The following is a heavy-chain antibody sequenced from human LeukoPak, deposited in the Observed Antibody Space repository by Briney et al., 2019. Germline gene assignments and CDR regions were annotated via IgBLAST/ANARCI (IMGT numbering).Heavy chain of an antibody. D-gene: IGHD6-13*01. V-gene: IGHV1-69*04. J-gene: IGHJ6*02. Sequence: ASLKVSCKASGGTFSSYAISWVRQAPGQGLEWMGRIIPILGIANYAQKFQGRVTITADKSTSTAYMELSSLRSEDTAVYYCARDRLSAAGTPYYYYYGMDVWGQGTTVTVSS. CDR3: ARDRLSAAGTPYYYYYGMDV. CDR1: GGTFSSYA. CDR2: IIPILGIA.